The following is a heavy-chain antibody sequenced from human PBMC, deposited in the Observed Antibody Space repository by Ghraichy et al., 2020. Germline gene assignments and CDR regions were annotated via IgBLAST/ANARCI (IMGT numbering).Heavy chain of an antibody. J-gene: IGHJ4*02. D-gene: IGHD5-18*01. CDR2: INTDGSNT. V-gene: IGHV3-74*01. CDR3: ARGGGYSYGQLDY. CDR1: GFTFSSYW. Sequence: GESLNISCAASGFTFSSYWMYWVRQAPGKGLVWVSRINTDGSNTGYADSVRGRFTISRDNAKNTLYLQMNSLRAEDTAVYYCARGGGYSYGQLDYWGQGTLVTVSS.